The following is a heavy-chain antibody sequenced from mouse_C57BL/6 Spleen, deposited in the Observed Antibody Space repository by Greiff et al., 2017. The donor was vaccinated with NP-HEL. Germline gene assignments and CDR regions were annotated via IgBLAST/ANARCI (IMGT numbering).Heavy chain of an antibody. Sequence: EVNLVESGGGLVKPGGSLKLSCAASGFTFSSYAMSWVRQTPEKRLEWVATISDGGSYTYYPDNVKGRFTISRDNAKNNLYLQMSHLKSEDTAMYYCARDRDGYLYYAMDYWGQGTSVTVSS. CDR3: ARDRDGYLYYAMDY. V-gene: IGHV5-4*01. J-gene: IGHJ4*01. CDR1: GFTFSSYA. D-gene: IGHD2-3*01. CDR2: ISDGGSYT.